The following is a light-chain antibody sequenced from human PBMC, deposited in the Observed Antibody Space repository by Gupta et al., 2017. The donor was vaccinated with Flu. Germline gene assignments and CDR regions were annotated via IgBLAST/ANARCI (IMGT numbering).Light chain of an antibody. J-gene: IGLJ2*01. CDR2: QDN. V-gene: IGLV3-1*01. Sequence: SYLLTQPPSVSVSPGQTASITCFGDRLEDKYVCWYQQRPGQSPLLVIYQDNKRPSGIPERFSGSNSGNTATLTISGTQPMDEADYYCQAWDSSTVVFGGGTKLTVL. CDR1: RLEDKY. CDR3: QAWDSSTVV.